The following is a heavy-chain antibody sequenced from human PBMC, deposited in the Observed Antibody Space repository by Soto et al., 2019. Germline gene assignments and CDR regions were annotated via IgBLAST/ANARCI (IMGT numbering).Heavy chain of an antibody. Sequence: SEALSLTCAVSGVSIKTYYWSWIRKPAGKGLEWIGRIYTTGSANHNPSLKSRVTMSVDTSKNQVSLKLTSVTAADAGVYYCARDDYYDSNNWFDPWGQGILVTVSS. CDR2: IYTTGSA. V-gene: IGHV4-4*07. J-gene: IGHJ5*02. D-gene: IGHD3-9*01. CDR1: GVSIKTYY. CDR3: ARDDYYDSNNWFDP.